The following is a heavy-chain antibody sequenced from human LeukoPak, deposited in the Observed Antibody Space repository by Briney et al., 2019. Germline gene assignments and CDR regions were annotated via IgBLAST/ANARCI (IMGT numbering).Heavy chain of an antibody. D-gene: IGHD2-2*01. Sequence: GGTLSLSCAASGFTFSSYWKGWVRQAPGKGREGVAHIKQEGSEKHYVDSVKGRFTISRDNAKNSLYLQMNSLRAEDTAVYYCASHVRYCTSTNCYQDAFDIWGQGTMVTVSS. CDR2: IKQEGSEK. J-gene: IGHJ3*02. CDR3: ASHVRYCTSTNCYQDAFDI. CDR1: GFTFSSYW. V-gene: IGHV3-7*03.